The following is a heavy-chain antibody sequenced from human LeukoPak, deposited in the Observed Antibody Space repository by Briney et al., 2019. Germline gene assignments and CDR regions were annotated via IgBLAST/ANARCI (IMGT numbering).Heavy chain of an antibody. Sequence: ASVKVSCKSSGYTFTGYYMHWVRQAPGQGLEWMGRINHNSGGTNYAQIFQGRVTMTRDTSISTAYMELSRLRSDDTAVYYCARPHARNAFDIWGQGTMVTVSS. J-gene: IGHJ3*02. V-gene: IGHV1-2*06. CDR3: ARPHARNAFDI. CDR1: GYTFTGYY. CDR2: INHNSGGT.